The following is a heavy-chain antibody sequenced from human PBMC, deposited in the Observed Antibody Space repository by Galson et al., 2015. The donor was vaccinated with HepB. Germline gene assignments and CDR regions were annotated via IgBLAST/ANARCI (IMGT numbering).Heavy chain of an antibody. V-gene: IGHV1-69*13. CDR3: ARDLVLTTMVRGGLLNKTPYNWFDP. CDR2: IIPIFGTA. J-gene: IGHJ5*02. D-gene: IGHD3-10*01. Sequence: SVKVSCKASGGTFSSYAISWVRQAPGQGLEWMGGIIPIFGTANYAQKFQGRVTITADESTSTAYMELSSLRSEDTAVYYCARDLVLTTMVRGGLLNKTPYNWFDPWGQGTLVTVSS. CDR1: GGTFSSYA.